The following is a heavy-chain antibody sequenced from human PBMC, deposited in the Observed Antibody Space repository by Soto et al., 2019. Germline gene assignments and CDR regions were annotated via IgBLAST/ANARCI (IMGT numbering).Heavy chain of an antibody. D-gene: IGHD2-2*01. Sequence: GGSLRLSCVASGFVFSDYAMSWVRQAPGKGLEWVSAISAGGSDTYYADSVKGRFTVSRVNSESTLYLQMNTLRAEDTAIYYCASVPIWCGSSSCYTEGFDSWGQGTLVTVS. CDR3: ASVPIWCGSSSCYTEGFDS. J-gene: IGHJ4*02. CDR1: GFVFSDYA. V-gene: IGHV3-23*01. CDR2: ISAGGSDT.